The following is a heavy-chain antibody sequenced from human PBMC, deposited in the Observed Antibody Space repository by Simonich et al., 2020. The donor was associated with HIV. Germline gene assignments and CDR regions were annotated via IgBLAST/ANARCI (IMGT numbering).Heavy chain of an antibody. CDR2: IYHMGST. V-gene: IGHV4-31*03. CDR1: GGSINSGGYF. D-gene: IGHD3-22*01. J-gene: IGHJ4*02. CDR3: ARVLYDSSGYYRYFDY. Sequence: QVQLLESGPGLVKPSQTLSLTCTVSGGSINSGGYFWSWIRQHPGKGLEWIGYIYHMGSTYYTPSLRSRVSISVDTSKNQVSLKLSSVTAADTAVYYCARVLYDSSGYYRYFDYWGQGTLVTVSS.